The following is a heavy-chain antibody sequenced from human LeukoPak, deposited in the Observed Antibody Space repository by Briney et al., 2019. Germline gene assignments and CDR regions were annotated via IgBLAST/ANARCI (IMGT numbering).Heavy chain of an antibody. V-gene: IGHV4-34*01. D-gene: IGHD3-22*01. J-gene: IGHJ6*03. CDR1: VGSFSGCY. CDR2: LNPSGST. Sequence: SETLSLTCAVYVGSFSGCYWTWIRQTPEKGLEWIGDLNPSGSTNYNPSLKSRVTISVDTSKNQFSLELSSVTAAVTAVYYCATGRQDVTMIVVVMTAVSYYLDVSGKGTTVTVS. CDR3: ATGRQDVTMIVVVMTAVSYYLDV.